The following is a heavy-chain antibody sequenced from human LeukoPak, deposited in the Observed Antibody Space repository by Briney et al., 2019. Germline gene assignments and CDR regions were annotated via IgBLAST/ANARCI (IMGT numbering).Heavy chain of an antibody. CDR2: IIPIFGTA. D-gene: IGHD1-26*01. CDR1: GGTFISYA. CDR3: ARGGSYDLFDY. Sequence: ASVKVSCKASGGTFISYAISWVRQAPGQGLEWMGGIIPIFGTANYAQKFQGRVTITADESTSTAYMELSSLRSEDTAVYYCARGGSYDLFDYWGQGTLVTVSS. V-gene: IGHV1-69*13. J-gene: IGHJ4*02.